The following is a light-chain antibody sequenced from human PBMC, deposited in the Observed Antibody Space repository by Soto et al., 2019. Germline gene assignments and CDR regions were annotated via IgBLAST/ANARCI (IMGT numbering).Light chain of an antibody. Sequence: EIVLTQSPGTLSLSPGERATLSCRASQSVNSNYLACYQQKPGQSPRVLIYGPSSRAAGIPGRFSGSGSGAGFTLTISSLEPEDFAVYECQEYDTSPRTFGQETKVDIK. CDR3: QEYDTSPRT. CDR2: GPS. V-gene: IGKV3-20*01. J-gene: IGKJ1*01. CDR1: QSVNSNY.